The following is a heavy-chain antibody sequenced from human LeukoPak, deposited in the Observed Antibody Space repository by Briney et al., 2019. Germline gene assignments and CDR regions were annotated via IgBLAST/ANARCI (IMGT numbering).Heavy chain of an antibody. J-gene: IGHJ4*02. CDR1: GFTFDDYA. CDR3: ASESSGYYYSDY. V-gene: IGHV3-9*01. D-gene: IGHD3-22*01. CDR2: ISWNSGSI. Sequence: GGSLRLSCAASGFTFDDYAMHWVRQAPGKGLEWVSGISWNSGSIGYADSVKGRFTISRDNAKNSLYLQMNSLRAEDTAVYYCASESSGYYYSDYWGQGTLVTVSS.